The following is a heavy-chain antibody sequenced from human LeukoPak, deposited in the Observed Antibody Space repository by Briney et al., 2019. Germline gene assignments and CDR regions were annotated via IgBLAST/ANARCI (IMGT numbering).Heavy chain of an antibody. CDR1: GGSISSYY. D-gene: IGHD6-19*01. J-gene: IGHJ1*01. CDR2: IYYSGST. CDR3: AAYSTVAGTGYFQH. Sequence: SETLSLTCTVPGGSISSYYWSWLRQPPGKGLEWIGYIYYSGSTNYNPSLKSRVTISVDTSKNQFSLKLSSVTAADTAVYYCAAYSTVAGTGYFQHWGQGTLVTVSS. V-gene: IGHV4-59*01.